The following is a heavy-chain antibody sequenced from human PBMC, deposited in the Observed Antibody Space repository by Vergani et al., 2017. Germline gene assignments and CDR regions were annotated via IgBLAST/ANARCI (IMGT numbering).Heavy chain of an antibody. CDR2: ICGSGDSI. Sequence: EVQLLESGGGLVQPGGSLRLSCEGSGFTFSAHAMSWVRQAPGKGLEWVSTICGSGDSIYYADSVKGRFTISRDNSKNTLYLQMNSLRADDTAVYFCARDQLTGDLWGGPFDVWGQGTMVTVSS. V-gene: IGHV3-23*01. D-gene: IGHD2-21*01. J-gene: IGHJ3*01. CDR1: GFTFSAHA. CDR3: ARDQLTGDLWGGPFDV.